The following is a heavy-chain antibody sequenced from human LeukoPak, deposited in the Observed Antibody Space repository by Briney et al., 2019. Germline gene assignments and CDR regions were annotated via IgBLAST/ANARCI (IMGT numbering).Heavy chain of an antibody. CDR2: IRYDGSNK. D-gene: IGHD4-11*01. Sequence: GGSLRLSCAASGFTFSSYGMHWVRQAPGKGLEWVAFIRYDGSNKYYADSVKGRFTISRDNSKNTLYLQMNSLRAEDTAVYYCAKDGRAMTTNYYYYMDVWGKGTTVTTSS. CDR1: GFTFSSYG. J-gene: IGHJ6*03. V-gene: IGHV3-30*02. CDR3: AKDGRAMTTNYYYYMDV.